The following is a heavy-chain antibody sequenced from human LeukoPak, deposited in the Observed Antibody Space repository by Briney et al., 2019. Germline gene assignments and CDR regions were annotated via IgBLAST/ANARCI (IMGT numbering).Heavy chain of an antibody. V-gene: IGHV3-48*01. D-gene: IGHD3-9*01. Sequence: GGSLRLSCAASEFTFSSYSMNWVRQAPGKGLEWVSYISSSSSTMYYADSVKGRFTISRDNAKNSLYLQMNSLRAEDTAVYYCARDPRSYYDILTGKGGQGTLVTVSS. CDR2: ISSSSSTM. CDR1: EFTFSSYS. J-gene: IGHJ4*02. CDR3: ARDPRSYYDILTGK.